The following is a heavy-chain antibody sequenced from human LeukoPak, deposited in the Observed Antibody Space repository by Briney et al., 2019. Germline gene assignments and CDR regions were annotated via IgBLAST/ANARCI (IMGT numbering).Heavy chain of an antibody. D-gene: IGHD3-22*01. V-gene: IGHV4-30-4*01. Sequence: SETLSLTCTVSGGSISSGDYYWSWIRQPPGKGLEWIGYIYYSGSTYYNPSLKSRVTISVDTSKNQFSLKLSSVTAADTAVYYCARSSGYYESVWFDPWGQGTLVTVSS. J-gene: IGHJ5*02. CDR3: ARSSGYYESVWFDP. CDR2: IYYSGST. CDR1: GGSISSGDYY.